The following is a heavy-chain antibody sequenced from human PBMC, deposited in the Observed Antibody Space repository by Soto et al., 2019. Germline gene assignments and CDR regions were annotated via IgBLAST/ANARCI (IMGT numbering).Heavy chain of an antibody. J-gene: IGHJ4*02. D-gene: IGHD2-15*01. CDR3: TRVYCSGGSCYSIDY. CDR1: GYTFTSYA. Sequence: ASVKVSCKASGYTFTSYAMHWVRQAPGQRLEWMGWINAGNGNTKYSQKFQGRVTMTRDTSTSTVYMELSSLRSEDTAVYYCTRVYCSGGSCYSIDYWGQGTLVTVSS. CDR2: INAGNGNT. V-gene: IGHV1-3*01.